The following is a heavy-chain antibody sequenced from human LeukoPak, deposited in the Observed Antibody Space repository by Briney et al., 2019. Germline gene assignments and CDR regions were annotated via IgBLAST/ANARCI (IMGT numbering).Heavy chain of an antibody. CDR1: GFTFSSYA. J-gene: IGHJ4*02. Sequence: PGGSLRLSCAASGFTFSSYAMSWVRQAPGKGLEWVSAISGSGGSTYYADSVKGRFTISRDNSKNTLYLQMNSLRAEDTAVYYCAKDHSSSWYPPYFDYWGQGTLVTVSS. V-gene: IGHV3-23*01. CDR2: ISGSGGST. CDR3: AKDHSSSWYPPYFDY. D-gene: IGHD6-13*01.